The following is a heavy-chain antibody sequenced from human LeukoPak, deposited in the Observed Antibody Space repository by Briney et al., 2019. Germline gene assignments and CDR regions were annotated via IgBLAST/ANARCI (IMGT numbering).Heavy chain of an antibody. V-gene: IGHV4-61*02. CDR3: ARESLGPPYYFDY. D-gene: IGHD1-26*01. CDR2: IYTSGST. Sequence: SQTLSLTCTVSGGSISSGSDYWSWIRQPAGKGLEWIGRIYTSGSTNYNPSLKSRVTISVDTSKNQFSLKQTSVTAADTAVYYCARESLGPPYYFDYWGQGTLVTVSS. CDR1: GGSISSGSDY. J-gene: IGHJ4*02.